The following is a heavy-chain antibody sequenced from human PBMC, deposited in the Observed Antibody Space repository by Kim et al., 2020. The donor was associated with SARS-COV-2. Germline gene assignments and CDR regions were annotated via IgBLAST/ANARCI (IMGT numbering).Heavy chain of an antibody. CDR2: ISYDGSNK. J-gene: IGHJ3*02. CDR3: ANSYCSSTSCHSDAFDI. V-gene: IGHV3-30*18. Sequence: GGSLRLSCAASGFTFSSYGMHWVRQAPGKGLEWVAVISYDGSNKYYADSVKGRFTISRDNSKNTLYLQMNSLRAEDTAVYYCANSYCSSTSCHSDAFDI. CDR1: GFTFSSYG. D-gene: IGHD2-2*01.